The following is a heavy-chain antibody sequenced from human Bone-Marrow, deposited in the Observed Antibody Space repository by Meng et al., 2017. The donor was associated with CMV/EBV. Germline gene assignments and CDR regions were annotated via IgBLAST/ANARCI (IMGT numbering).Heavy chain of an antibody. Sequence: GESLKISCAASGFTFSDYYMSWIRQAPGKGLEWVSYISSSGSTIYYADSVKGRFTISRDNSKNTLYLQMNSLRAEDTAVYYCARAPTIAARLYYFDYWGQGTLVTVSS. D-gene: IGHD6-6*01. V-gene: IGHV3-11*04. CDR1: GFTFSDYY. J-gene: IGHJ4*02. CDR2: ISSSGSTI. CDR3: ARAPTIAARLYYFDY.